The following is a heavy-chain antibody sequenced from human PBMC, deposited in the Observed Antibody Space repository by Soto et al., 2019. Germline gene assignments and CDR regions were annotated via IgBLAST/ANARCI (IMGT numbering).Heavy chain of an antibody. J-gene: IGHJ4*02. V-gene: IGHV3-48*01. CDR1: GFTFGSYS. Sequence: EVQLVESGGGLVQPGGSLRLSCAASGFTFGSYSMNWVRQAPGKGLEWVSYISSSSSTIYYADSAEGRFTISRDNAKNSLDLQMNSLRAEDTAVYYCAKDGGYSYGPYDYWGQGTLVTVSS. CDR3: AKDGGYSYGPYDY. CDR2: ISSSSSTI. D-gene: IGHD5-18*01.